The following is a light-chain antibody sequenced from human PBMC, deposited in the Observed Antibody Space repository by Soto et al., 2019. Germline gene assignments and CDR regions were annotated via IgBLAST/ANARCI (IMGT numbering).Light chain of an antibody. CDR1: QGIDTS. Sequence: ILLSQSPVSLSESVGDIVTITCWASQGIDTSLAWYQQKPGKAPKLLIYAPSNFQSGVPSRFSGSGSGTHFTLTISSLQPEDFATYYCQQLHGYPITFGQGTRLEIK. J-gene: IGKJ5*01. CDR3: QQLHGYPIT. V-gene: IGKV1-9*01. CDR2: APS.